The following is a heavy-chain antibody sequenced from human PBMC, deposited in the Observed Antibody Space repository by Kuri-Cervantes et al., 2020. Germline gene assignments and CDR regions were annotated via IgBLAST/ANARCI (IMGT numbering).Heavy chain of an antibody. CDR2: IYSGGRT. Sequence: GESLKISCAAAGFTVSSNYIRWVRQAPGKGLEWVSSIYSGGRTYYAGSVKGRFTIPRDNSKNTLYLQMNSLRAEDTAVYYCARDYYDSSGHSYWGQGTLVTVSS. J-gene: IGHJ4*02. CDR1: GFTVSSNY. D-gene: IGHD3-22*01. V-gene: IGHV3-53*05. CDR3: ARDYYDSSGHSY.